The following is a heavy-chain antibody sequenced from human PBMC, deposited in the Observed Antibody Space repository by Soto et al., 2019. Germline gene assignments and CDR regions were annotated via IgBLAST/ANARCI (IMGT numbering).Heavy chain of an antibody. D-gene: IGHD4-4*01. CDR2: IYYSGST. J-gene: IGHJ4*02. CDR1: GGSISSYY. Sequence: PSETLSLTCTVSGGSISSYYWSWIRQPPGKGLEWIGYIYYSGSTNYNPSLKSRVTISVDTSKNQFSLKLSSVTAADTAVYYCATQYLGNYYFDYWGQGTLVTVSS. CDR3: ATQYLGNYYFDY. V-gene: IGHV4-59*01.